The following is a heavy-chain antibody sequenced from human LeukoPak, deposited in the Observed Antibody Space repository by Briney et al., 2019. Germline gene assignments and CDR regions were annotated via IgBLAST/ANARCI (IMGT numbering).Heavy chain of an antibody. CDR1: GFTFSNYY. CDR3: ARDGLRYCSSTSCRRFDY. CDR2: ISSSGSTI. J-gene: IGHJ4*02. V-gene: IGHV3-11*04. Sequence: GGSLRLSCAASGFTFSNYYMSWLRQAPGKGLEWVSYISSSGSTIYYADSVKGRFTISRDNAKNSLYLQMNSLRAEDTAVYYCARDGLRYCSSTSCRRFDYWGQGTLVTVSS. D-gene: IGHD2-2*01.